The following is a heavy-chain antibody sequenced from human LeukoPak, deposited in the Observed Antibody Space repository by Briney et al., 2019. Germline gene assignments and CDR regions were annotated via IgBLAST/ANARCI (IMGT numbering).Heavy chain of an antibody. CDR3: VRGDYGNY. D-gene: IGHD4-17*01. Sequence: ASVKVSCKAPGGTFTSYAISWVRQAPGQGLEWMGGIIPIFGTANYAQKFQGRVTITTDESTSTAYMELSSLRSADTAVYYCVRGDYGNYWGQGPLVSVPS. J-gene: IGHJ4*02. CDR2: IIPIFGTA. V-gene: IGHV1-69*05. CDR1: GGTFTSYA.